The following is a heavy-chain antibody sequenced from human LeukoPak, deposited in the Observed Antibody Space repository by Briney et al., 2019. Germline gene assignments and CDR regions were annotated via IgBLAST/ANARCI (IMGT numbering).Heavy chain of an antibody. Sequence: GGSLRLSCAASGFTFSSYEMNWVRQAPGKGLEWVSSISSSSSYIYYADSVKGRFTISRDNAKNSLYLQMNSLRAEDTAFYYCVRHDFWSGFKGGDYWGQGTLVTVSS. CDR3: VRHDFWSGFKGGDY. J-gene: IGHJ4*02. CDR2: ISSSSSYI. V-gene: IGHV3-21*04. D-gene: IGHD3-3*01. CDR1: GFTFSSYE.